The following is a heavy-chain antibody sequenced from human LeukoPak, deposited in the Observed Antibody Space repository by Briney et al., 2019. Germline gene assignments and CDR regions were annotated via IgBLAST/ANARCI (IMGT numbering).Heavy chain of an antibody. CDR1: GGSFSGYY. J-gene: IGHJ4*02. V-gene: IGHV4-34*01. CDR2: INHSGST. Sequence: SETLSLTCAVYGGSFSGYYRSWIRQPPGKGLEWIGEINHSGSTNYNPSLKSRVTISVDTSKNQFSLKLSSVTAADTAVYYCARGGGPSGYYFDYWGQGTLVTVSS. D-gene: IGHD3-3*01. CDR3: ARGGGPSGYYFDY.